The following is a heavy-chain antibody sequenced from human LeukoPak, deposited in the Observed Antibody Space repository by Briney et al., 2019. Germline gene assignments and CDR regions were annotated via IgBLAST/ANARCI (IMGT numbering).Heavy chain of an antibody. V-gene: IGHV3-11*01. CDR3: AKKAVAGTDYYYYYMDV. CDR1: GFTFSDYY. D-gene: IGHD6-19*01. J-gene: IGHJ6*03. Sequence: GGSLRLSCAASGFTFSDYYMSWIRQAPGKGLEWVSYISSSGSTIYYADSVKGRFTISRDNSKNTLYLQMNSLRAEDTAVYYCAKKAVAGTDYYYYYMDVWGKGTTVTVSS. CDR2: ISSSGSTI.